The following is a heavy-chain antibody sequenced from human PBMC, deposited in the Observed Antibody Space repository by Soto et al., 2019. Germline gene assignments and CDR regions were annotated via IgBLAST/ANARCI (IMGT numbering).Heavy chain of an antibody. CDR1: GGTFSSYA. Sequence: GASVKVSCKASGGTFSSYAISWVRQAPGQGLEWMGGIIPIFGTANYAQKFQGRVTITADESTSTAYMELSSLRSEDTAVYYCARGGQIGSAPHISPGGFDPWGQGTLVTVSS. D-gene: IGHD2-21*01. V-gene: IGHV1-69*13. J-gene: IGHJ5*02. CDR2: IIPIFGTA. CDR3: ARGGQIGSAPHISPGGFDP.